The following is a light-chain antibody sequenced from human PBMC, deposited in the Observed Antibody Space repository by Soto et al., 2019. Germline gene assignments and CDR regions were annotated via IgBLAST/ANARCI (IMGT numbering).Light chain of an antibody. CDR2: KAS. J-gene: IGKJ1*01. V-gene: IGKV1-5*03. CDR3: QHNNSYSEA. CDR1: QTISSW. Sequence: DIQMTQSPSTPSGSVGDRVTITSRARQTISSWLAWYQQKPGKVPKLLIYKASNLKSVVPSRFSGSGSGTEFTLTISSLQPDDFATYYCQHNNSYSEAFGQGTKVEL.